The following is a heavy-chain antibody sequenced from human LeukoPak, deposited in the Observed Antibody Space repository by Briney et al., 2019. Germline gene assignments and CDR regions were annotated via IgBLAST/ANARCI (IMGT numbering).Heavy chain of an antibody. CDR1: AFTFSSYW. D-gene: IGHD6-6*01. J-gene: IGHJ4*02. CDR2: INTDGSST. V-gene: IGHV3-74*01. CDR3: AKDRIAARHYFDY. Sequence: GGSLRLSCAASAFTFSSYWMHWVRRGPGKGLVWVSQINTDGSSTNYADSVKGRFTISRDNSKNTLYLQMNSLRAEDTAVYYCAKDRIAARHYFDYWGQGTLVTVSS.